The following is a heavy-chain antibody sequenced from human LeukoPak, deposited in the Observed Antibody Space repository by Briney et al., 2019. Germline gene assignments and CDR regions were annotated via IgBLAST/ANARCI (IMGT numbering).Heavy chain of an antibody. CDR2: IKQDGSEN. J-gene: IGHJ4*02. CDR1: GFTFSNYW. V-gene: IGHV3-7*01. Sequence: GGSLRLSCAASGFTFSNYWMTWVRQAPGKGLEWVANIKQDGSENYYVDSVKGRFTISRDNARQSLYLQMNRLRADDTAVYYCARDWGRVTYWGQGTLVTVSS. D-gene: IGHD3-10*01. CDR3: ARDWGRVTY.